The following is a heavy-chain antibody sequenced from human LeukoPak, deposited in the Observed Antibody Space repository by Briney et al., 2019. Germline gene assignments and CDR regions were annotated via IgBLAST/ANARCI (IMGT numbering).Heavy chain of an antibody. CDR2: ISHDGSNK. Sequence: GGSLRLSCAASGFTFSSYAMHWVRQAPGKGLEWVTVISHDGSNKYYADSVKGRFTISGDDSTNTLCLQMNSLRAEDTALYYCARQDCSGGSCYLDCWGQGTLVTVSS. CDR1: GFTFSSYA. J-gene: IGHJ4*02. CDR3: ARQDCSGGSCYLDC. D-gene: IGHD2-15*01. V-gene: IGHV3-30*04.